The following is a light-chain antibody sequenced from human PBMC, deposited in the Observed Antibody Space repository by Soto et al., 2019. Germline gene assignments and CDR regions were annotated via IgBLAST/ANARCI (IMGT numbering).Light chain of an antibody. Sequence: EVVMTQSTATLSVYPGARVTLSCRASKSVHRNLAWYHHKPGQGPSLLIYYASTRATGVPDRFTGSGSGTEFTLIMSSLQSGDFGVYRCQHSCNWPTTFGSGTNVEIK. V-gene: IGKV3-15*01. CDR1: KSVHRN. CDR2: YAS. CDR3: QHSCNWPTT. J-gene: IGKJ3*01.